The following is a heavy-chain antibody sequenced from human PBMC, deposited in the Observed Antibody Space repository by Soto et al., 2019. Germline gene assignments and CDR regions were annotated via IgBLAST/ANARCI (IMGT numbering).Heavy chain of an antibody. J-gene: IGHJ6*02. Sequence: QLQLVQSGAEVKKPGASVKVPCKVSVYTFTSYAMHWVRQAPGQRLEWMGWINAGNGNTKYSQKLQGRVTITRDTAESTVKVELSSLRSEVMAVYYCARTTAASSPHCDYSMDVMGLGTTVTVS. CDR3: ARTTAASSPHCDYSMDV. V-gene: IGHV1-3*01. CDR2: INAGNGNT. CDR1: VYTFTSYA. D-gene: IGHD2-2*01.